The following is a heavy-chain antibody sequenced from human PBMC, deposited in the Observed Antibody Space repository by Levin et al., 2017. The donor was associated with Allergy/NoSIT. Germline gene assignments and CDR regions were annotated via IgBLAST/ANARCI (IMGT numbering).Heavy chain of an antibody. CDR2: IYHSGSS. CDR1: GYSISSGYY. CDR3: ARWAGYCSSISCYADNWFDP. D-gene: IGHD2-2*03. J-gene: IGHJ5*02. V-gene: IGHV4-38-2*01. Sequence: PSETLSLTCAASGYSISSGYYWGWIRRPPGTGLEWLGTIYHSGSSYYNPSLKSRVTISVDTSTNQFSLKVSSVTAADTTVYYCARWAGYCSSISCYADNWFDPWGQGTLVTVSS.